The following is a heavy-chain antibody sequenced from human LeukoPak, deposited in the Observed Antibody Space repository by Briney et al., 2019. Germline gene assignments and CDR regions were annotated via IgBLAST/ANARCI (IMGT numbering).Heavy chain of an antibody. J-gene: IGHJ4*02. V-gene: IGHV3-48*01. D-gene: IGHD2-15*01. Sequence: GGSLRLSCAASGFIFSNYNMNWVRQAQGKGLECVVYISGSSTILYYADSVKGRFTVSRDNAKSSLYLQMNSLRADDTAVYYCARDFLEDTQWGQGTLVTVSS. CDR2: ISGSSTIL. CDR1: GFIFSNYN. CDR3: ARDFLEDTQ.